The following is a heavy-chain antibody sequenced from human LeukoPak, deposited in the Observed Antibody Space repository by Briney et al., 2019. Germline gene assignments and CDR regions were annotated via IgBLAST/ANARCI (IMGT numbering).Heavy chain of an antibody. V-gene: IGHV3-30*03. D-gene: IGHD3-22*01. CDR3: AIDRDYYDSRFDY. J-gene: IGHJ4*02. Sequence: PGRSLRLSCAASGFTFSSYGMHWVRQAPGKGLEWVAVISYDGSNKHYADSVKGRFTISRDNSKNTLYLQMNSLRAEDTAVYYCAIDRDYYDSRFDYWGQGTLVTVSS. CDR2: ISYDGSNK. CDR1: GFTFSSYG.